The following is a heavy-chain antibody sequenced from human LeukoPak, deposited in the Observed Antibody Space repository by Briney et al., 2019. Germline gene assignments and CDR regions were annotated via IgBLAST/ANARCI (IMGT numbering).Heavy chain of an antibody. D-gene: IGHD1-14*01. CDR3: ARNPPQVYYYYYYGMDV. J-gene: IGHJ6*02. CDR1: GFTISTYW. CDR2: INQDGSNK. V-gene: IGHV3-7*01. Sequence: GGSLRLSCTASGFTISTYWMSWVRQAPGKGLEWVANINQDGSNKYYADSVKGRFTISRDNSKNTLYLQMNSLRAEDTAVYYCARNPPQVYYYYYYGMDVWGQGTTVTVSS.